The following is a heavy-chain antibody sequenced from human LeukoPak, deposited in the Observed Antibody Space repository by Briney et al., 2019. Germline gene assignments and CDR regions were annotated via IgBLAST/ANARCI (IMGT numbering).Heavy chain of an antibody. CDR3: ATGGITMVRGVIISSNWFDP. J-gene: IGHJ5*02. CDR2: FDPEDGET. CDR1: GYTLTELS. Sequence: ASVKVSCKVSGYTLTELSMHWVRQAPGKGLEWMGGFDPEDGETIYAQKFQGRVTMTEDTSTDTAYMELSSLRSEDTAVYYCATGGITMVRGVIISSNWFDPWGQGTLVTVSS. D-gene: IGHD3-10*01. V-gene: IGHV1-24*01.